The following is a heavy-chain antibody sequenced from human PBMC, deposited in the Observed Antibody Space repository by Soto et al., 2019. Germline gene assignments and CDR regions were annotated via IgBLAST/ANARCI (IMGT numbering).Heavy chain of an antibody. D-gene: IGHD3-9*01. CDR1: GYTFTNYA. V-gene: IGHV1-3*01. CDR2: INVGNGNT. Sequence: GASVKVSCKASGYTFTNYAIHWVRQAPGQRLEWMGWINVGNGNTQYSQKFQGRVTMTTDTSTSTAYMELRSLRSDDTAVYYCARDERDILTGYSSYNWFDPWGQGTLVTVSS. CDR3: ARDERDILTGYSSYNWFDP. J-gene: IGHJ5*02.